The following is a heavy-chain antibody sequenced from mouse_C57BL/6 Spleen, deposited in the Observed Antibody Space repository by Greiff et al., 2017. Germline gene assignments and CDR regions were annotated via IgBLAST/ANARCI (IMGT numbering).Heavy chain of an antibody. CDR1: GYAFSSSW. V-gene: IGHV1-82*01. CDR3: ARTGSTTVVADY. J-gene: IGHJ2*01. Sequence: VQLQQSGPELVKPGASVKISCKASGYAFSSSWMNWVKQRPGKGLEWIGRIYPGDGDTNYNGKFKGKATLTADKSSSTAYMQLSSLTSEDSAVYFCARTGSTTVVADYWGQGTTLTVSS. D-gene: IGHD1-1*01. CDR2: IYPGDGDT.